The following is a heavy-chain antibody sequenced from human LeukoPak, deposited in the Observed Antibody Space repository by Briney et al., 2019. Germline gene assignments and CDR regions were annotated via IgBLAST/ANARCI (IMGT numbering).Heavy chain of an antibody. CDR1: GFTFSSYW. V-gene: IGHV3-33*08. Sequence: GGSLRLSCAASGFTFSSYWMNWARQAPGKGLEGVEVIWYDGSNRYYADPVKGRFTVSRDNSKNTLYLQMNGLRAEDTAVYYCARAKGVSTGYRPTDYWGQGTLVTVSS. CDR3: ARAKGVSTGYRPTDY. CDR2: IWYDGSNR. J-gene: IGHJ4*02. D-gene: IGHD3-22*01.